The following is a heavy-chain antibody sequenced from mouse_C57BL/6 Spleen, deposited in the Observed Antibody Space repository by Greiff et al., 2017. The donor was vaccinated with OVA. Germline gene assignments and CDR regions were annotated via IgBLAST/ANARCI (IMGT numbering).Heavy chain of an antibody. CDR1: GYAFSSYW. CDR3: ARGNYGSSYGYFDV. CDR2: IYPGAGDT. V-gene: IGHV1-80*01. Sequence: VQLQQSGAELVKPGASVKISCKASGYAFSSYWMNWVKQRPGKGLEWIGQIYPGAGDTNYNGKFKGKATLTADKSSSTAYMQLSSLTSEDSAVYFCARGNYGSSYGYFDVWGTGTTVTVSS. J-gene: IGHJ1*03. D-gene: IGHD1-1*01.